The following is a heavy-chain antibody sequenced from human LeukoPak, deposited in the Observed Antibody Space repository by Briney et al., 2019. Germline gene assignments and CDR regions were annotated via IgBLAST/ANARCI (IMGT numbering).Heavy chain of an antibody. D-gene: IGHD3-16*02. Sequence: GGSLRLSCAASGFTFSSYAMIGVRQARGKGLEWVSAISGSGGSTYYADSVKGRFTISRDNSKNTLYLQMNSLRVEDTAVYYCAKDRGDYVWGSYRYFDYWGQGTLVTVSS. CDR3: AKDRGDYVWGSYRYFDY. V-gene: IGHV3-23*01. J-gene: IGHJ4*02. CDR2: ISGSGGST. CDR1: GFTFSSYA.